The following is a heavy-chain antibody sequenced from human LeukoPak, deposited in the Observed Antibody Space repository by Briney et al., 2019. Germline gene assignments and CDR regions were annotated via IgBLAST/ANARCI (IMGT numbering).Heavy chain of an antibody. D-gene: IGHD5-12*01. Sequence: GRSLRLSCAASGFTFDDYAMHWVRQAPGKGLEWVSGISWNSGSIGYADSVKGRFTISRDNAKNSLYLQMNSLRAEDTALYYCAKDRSPYSGHDFDYWGQGTLVTVSS. CDR1: GFTFDDYA. V-gene: IGHV3-9*01. CDR3: AKDRSPYSGHDFDY. CDR2: ISWNSGSI. J-gene: IGHJ4*02.